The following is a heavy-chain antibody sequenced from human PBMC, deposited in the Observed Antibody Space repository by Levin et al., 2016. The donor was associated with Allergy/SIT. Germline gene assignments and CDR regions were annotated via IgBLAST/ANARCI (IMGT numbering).Heavy chain of an antibody. CDR2: INAGNGNT. CDR3: ARGITGNTVDY. Sequence: ASVKVSCKASGYTFTSYAMHWVRQAPGQRLEWMGWINAGNGNTKYSQKFKGRVTITRDTSTSTAYMELRSLRSDDTAVYYCARGITGNTVDYWGQGTLVTVSS. V-gene: IGHV1-3*01. CDR1: GYTFTSYA. D-gene: IGHD1-20*01. J-gene: IGHJ4*02.